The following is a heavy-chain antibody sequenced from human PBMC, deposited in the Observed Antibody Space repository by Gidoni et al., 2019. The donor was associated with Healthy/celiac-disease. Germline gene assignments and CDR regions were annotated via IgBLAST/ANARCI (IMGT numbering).Heavy chain of an antibody. CDR2: ISAYNGNT. V-gene: IGHV1-18*01. CDR1: GYTFTSYG. D-gene: IGHD3-10*01. J-gene: IGHJ4*02. Sequence: QVQLVQSGAEVKKPGASVKVSCKASGYTFTSYGISWVRQAPGQGLEWMGWISAYNGNTNYAQKLQGRVTMTTDTSTSTAYMELRSLRSDDTAVYYCARGQKDSDKILLLWFGEPINFPDYWGQGTLVTVSS. CDR3: ARGQKDSDKILLLWFGEPINFPDY.